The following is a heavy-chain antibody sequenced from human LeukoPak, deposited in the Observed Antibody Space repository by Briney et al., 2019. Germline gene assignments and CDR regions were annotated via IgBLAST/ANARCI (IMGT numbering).Heavy chain of an antibody. CDR3: VKDQAMVRGVEDWFDP. V-gene: IGHV3-64D*06. J-gene: IGHJ5*02. CDR1: GFTFSSYA. CDR2: ISSNGGST. Sequence: GGSLRLSCSASGFTFSSYAMHWVRQAPGKGLEYVSAISSNGGSTYYADSVKGRFTISRDNSKNALYLQMSSLRAEDTAVYYCVKDQAMVRGVEDWFDPWGQGTLVTVSS. D-gene: IGHD3-10*01.